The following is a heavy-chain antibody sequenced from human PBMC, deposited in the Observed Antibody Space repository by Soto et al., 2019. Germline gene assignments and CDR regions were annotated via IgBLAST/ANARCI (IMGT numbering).Heavy chain of an antibody. CDR1: GFTVSSNY. CDR2: IYSGGST. J-gene: IGHJ1*01. D-gene: IGHD3-22*01. V-gene: IGHV3-53*01. Sequence: PGGSLRLSCAASGFTVSSNYMSWVRQAPGKGLEWVSVIYSGGSTYYADSVKGRFTISRDNSKNTLYLQMNSLRAEDTAVYYCAKDVPYYYVSSGYPGPQGQPLGQGILVTVS. CDR3: AKDVPYYYVSSGYPGPQGQP.